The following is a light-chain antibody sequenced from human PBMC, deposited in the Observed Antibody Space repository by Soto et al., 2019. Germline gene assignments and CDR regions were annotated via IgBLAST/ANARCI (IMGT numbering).Light chain of an antibody. CDR3: AAWDDSLSGRNVV. V-gene: IGLV1-47*01. CDR1: SSNIGSNY. Sequence: QSVLTQPPSASGTPWQRVTISCSGSSSNIGSNYVYWYQQLTGTAPKLLIYRNNQRPSGVPDRFSGSKSGTSASLAISGRRSEDEADYYCAAWDDSLSGRNVVFGGGTKLTVL. CDR2: RNN. J-gene: IGLJ2*01.